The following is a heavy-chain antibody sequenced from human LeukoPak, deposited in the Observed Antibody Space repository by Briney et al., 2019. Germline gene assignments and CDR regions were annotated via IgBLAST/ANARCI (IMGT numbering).Heavy chain of an antibody. J-gene: IGHJ4*02. CDR3: AKVQSRWELRTPQDY. Sequence: GGSLRLSCAASGFTFSNAWMSWVRQAPGKGLEWVGRIKSKTDGGTTDYAAPVKGRFTISRDDSKNTLYLQMNSLRAEDTAVYYCAKVQSRWELRTPQDYWGQGTLVTVSS. D-gene: IGHD1-26*01. V-gene: IGHV3-15*01. CDR2: IKSKTDGGTT. CDR1: GFTFSNAW.